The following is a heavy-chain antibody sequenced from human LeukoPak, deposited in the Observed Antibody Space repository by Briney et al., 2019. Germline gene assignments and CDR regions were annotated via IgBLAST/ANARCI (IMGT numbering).Heavy chain of an antibody. J-gene: IGHJ2*01. V-gene: IGHV3-48*03. CDR1: GFTFSSYE. CDR3: ARTYSGSYWYFDL. Sequence: GGSLRLSCAASGFTFSSYEMNWVRQAPGKGLEWVSYISISGSTMYYADSVKGRFTISRDNAKNSLYLQMNSLRAEDTAVYYCARTYSGSYWYFDLWGRGTLVTVSS. CDR2: ISISGSTM. D-gene: IGHD3-10*01.